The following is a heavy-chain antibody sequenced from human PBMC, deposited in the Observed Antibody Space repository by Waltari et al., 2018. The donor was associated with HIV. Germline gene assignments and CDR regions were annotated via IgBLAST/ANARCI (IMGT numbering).Heavy chain of an antibody. D-gene: IGHD4-17*01. CDR2: SSGSSSAR. J-gene: IGHJ4*02. Sequence: EVQLVESGGGLVQPGGSLRLSWAASGFTFSSFGMQGVRQAPGKGLEGISYSSGSSSARYYADSVKGRFIISRDNAKNSLFLQMNSLRAEDTAVYYCARDDYGIFDYWGQGTKVSVSS. CDR3: ARDDYGIFDY. CDR1: GFTFSSFG. V-gene: IGHV3-48*01.